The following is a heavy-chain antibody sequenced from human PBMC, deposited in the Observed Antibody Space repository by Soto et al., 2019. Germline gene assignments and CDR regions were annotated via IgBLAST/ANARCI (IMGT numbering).Heavy chain of an antibody. J-gene: IGHJ6*04. CDR3: TRDRGFGMDV. CDR1: GGSISGGRYY. Sequence: QVPLQESGPGLVKPSQTLSLTCNVSGGSISGGRYYWNWIRQHPGKGLEWIGNIYDNGITYYNPSLKSRVIISEDTSKTQFALRLSSVTAAVTAVDYCTRDRGFGMDVWGEGTTVTVSS. V-gene: IGHV4-31*03. CDR2: IYDNGIT.